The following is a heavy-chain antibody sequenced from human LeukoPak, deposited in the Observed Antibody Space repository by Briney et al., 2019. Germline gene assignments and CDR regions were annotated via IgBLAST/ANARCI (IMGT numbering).Heavy chain of an antibody. CDR2: MYYSGST. CDR3: TRGWAAAGVYYYYMDV. V-gene: IGHV4-39*07. Sequence: PSETPSLTCTVSGGSISSSSYYWGWIRQPPGKGLEWIGSMYYSGSTYYNPSLKSRVTISADTSKNQFSLRLRSVTAADTALYYCTRGWAAAGVYYYYMDVWGKGTTVTVSS. CDR1: GGSISSSSYY. D-gene: IGHD6-13*01. J-gene: IGHJ6*03.